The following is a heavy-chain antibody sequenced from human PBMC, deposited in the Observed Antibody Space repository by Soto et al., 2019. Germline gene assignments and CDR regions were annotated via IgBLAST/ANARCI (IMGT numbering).Heavy chain of an antibody. Sequence: QVQLVQCGAEVKKPGSSVKVSCKASGGSLSNYGISWVRQAPGQGLEWMGGIIPVFGTANYAQKFQARVTVTADESRSIVYMDVTSLRSEVTAVYYCARGDTTQIVVITYSAMDVRGRGTTVTVS. D-gene: IGHD3-22*01. V-gene: IGHV1-69*12. J-gene: IGHJ6*01. CDR2: IIPVFGTA. CDR1: GGSLSNYG. CDR3: ARGDTTQIVVITYSAMDV.